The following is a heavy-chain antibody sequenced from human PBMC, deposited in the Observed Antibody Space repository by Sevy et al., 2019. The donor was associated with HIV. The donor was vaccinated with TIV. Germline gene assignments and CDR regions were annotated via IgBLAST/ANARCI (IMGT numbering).Heavy chain of an antibody. Sequence: GGSLRLSCAASGFTFSSYWMSWVRQAPGKGLEWVANIKQDGSEKYYVDSVKGRFTISRDNAKNSLYLQMNSLRAEDTAVYYCARGPHYYYDSSAFFDYWGQGTLVTVSS. D-gene: IGHD3-22*01. CDR1: GFTFSSYW. J-gene: IGHJ4*02. CDR2: IKQDGSEK. CDR3: ARGPHYYYDSSAFFDY. V-gene: IGHV3-7*01.